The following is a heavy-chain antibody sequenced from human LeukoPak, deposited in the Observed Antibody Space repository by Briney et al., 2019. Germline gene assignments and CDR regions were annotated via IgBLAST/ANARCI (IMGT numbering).Heavy chain of an antibody. CDR3: ARDDYYDSSGYYSKLYYYMDV. Sequence: SETLSLTCIVSGGSISSSNYYWGWIRQSPGKGLEWIGSIYSRGSTYYNPSLKSRVIVSSDMSKNQFSLMLNSVTAADTAVYYCARDDYYDSSGYYSKLYYYMDVWGKGTTVTVSS. CDR1: GGSISSSNYY. J-gene: IGHJ6*03. V-gene: IGHV4-39*07. CDR2: IYSRGST. D-gene: IGHD3-22*01.